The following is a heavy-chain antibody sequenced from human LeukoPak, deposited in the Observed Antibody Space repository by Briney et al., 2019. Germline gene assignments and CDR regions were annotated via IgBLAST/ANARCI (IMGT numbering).Heavy chain of an antibody. D-gene: IGHD5-18*01. CDR3: ARDPVDSYGYGDY. Sequence: SLRLSCAASGFTFSSYEMNWVRQAPGKGLEWVSYISRSGNTIYYADSVEGRFTISRDNAKNSLYLQMNSLRAEDTAVYYCARDPVDSYGYGDYWGQGTLVTVSS. J-gene: IGHJ4*02. CDR2: ISRSGNTI. CDR1: GFTFSSYE. V-gene: IGHV3-48*03.